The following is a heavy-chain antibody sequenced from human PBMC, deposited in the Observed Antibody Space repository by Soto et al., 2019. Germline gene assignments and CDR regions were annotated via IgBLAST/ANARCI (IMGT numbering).Heavy chain of an antibody. J-gene: IGHJ4*02. D-gene: IGHD3-22*01. Sequence: PGGSLRLSCATSGFTFSTYTMNWVRQAPGKGLEWVSSISSSARNIYYADSVKGRVTISRDHANNSLYLQMNSLRVEDTAVYYCARGSTGYFTRAFDYWGQGTLVTVSS. V-gene: IGHV3-21*01. CDR3: ARGSTGYFTRAFDY. CDR1: GFTFSTYT. CDR2: ISSSARNI.